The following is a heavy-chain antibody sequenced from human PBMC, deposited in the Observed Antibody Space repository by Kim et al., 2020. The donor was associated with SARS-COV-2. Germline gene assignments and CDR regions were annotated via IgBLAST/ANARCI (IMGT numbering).Heavy chain of an antibody. V-gene: IGHV1-46*01. CDR3: ARDLWGYYYDSGGPEYAFDI. J-gene: IGHJ3*02. Sequence: ASVKVSCKASGYTFTSYYIHWVRQAPGQGLEWVGIINPSGGSTNYAQKFQGRVTMTRDTSTSTVYMELSSLRSEDTAVYSCARDLWGYYYDSGGPEYAFDIWGQGTMVTVSS. D-gene: IGHD3-22*01. CDR2: INPSGGST. CDR1: GYTFTSYY.